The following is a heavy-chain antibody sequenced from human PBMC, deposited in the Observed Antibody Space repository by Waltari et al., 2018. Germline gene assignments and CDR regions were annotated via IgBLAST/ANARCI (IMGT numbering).Heavy chain of an antibody. D-gene: IGHD3-3*01. CDR1: GGSISSYY. Sequence: QVQLQESGPGLVKPSETLSLTCTVSGGSISSYYWSWIRQPPGKGLEWIGYIYYSGSTHSNPSLKSRVTIAVDTSKNLFSLKLSSVTAADTAVYYCARAGYYDFWSGPHTEYNWFDPWGQGTLVTVSS. CDR3: ARAGYYDFWSGPHTEYNWFDP. J-gene: IGHJ5*02. V-gene: IGHV4-59*01. CDR2: IYYSGST.